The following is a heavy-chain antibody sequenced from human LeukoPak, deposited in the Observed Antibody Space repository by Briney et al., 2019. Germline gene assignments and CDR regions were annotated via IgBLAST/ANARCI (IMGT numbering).Heavy chain of an antibody. CDR2: INPNSGGT. J-gene: IGHJ4*02. Sequence: GASVKVSCKASGYTFTGYYMHWVRQAPGQGLEWMGWINPNSGGTNYAQKFQGRVTMTRDTSISTAYMELSRLRSDDTAVYYCAGRYCSSTSCYSAPFDDWGQGTLVTVSS. CDR1: GYTFTGYY. V-gene: IGHV1-2*02. CDR3: AGRYCSSTSCYSAPFDD. D-gene: IGHD2-2*01.